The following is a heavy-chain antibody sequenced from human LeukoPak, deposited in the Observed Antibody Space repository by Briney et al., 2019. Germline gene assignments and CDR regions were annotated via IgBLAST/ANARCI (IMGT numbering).Heavy chain of an antibody. CDR3: ARAGMTGRWLQLVTEYFQH. CDR2: INPNSGGT. D-gene: IGHD5-24*01. J-gene: IGHJ1*01. V-gene: IGHV1-2*02. Sequence: ASVKVSCKASGYTFTGYYMHWVRQAPGQGLEWMGWINPNSGGTNYAQKFQGRVTMTRDTSISTAYMELSRLRSDDTAVYYCARAGMTGRWLQLVTEYFQHWGQGTLVTVSS. CDR1: GYTFTGYY.